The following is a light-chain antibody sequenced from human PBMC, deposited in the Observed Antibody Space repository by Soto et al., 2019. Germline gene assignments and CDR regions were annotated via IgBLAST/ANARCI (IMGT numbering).Light chain of an antibody. Sequence: QSVLTQSPSVSGAPGQRVTISCTGSSSNTGAGYDVHWYQQFPGTAPKLLIYNNRNRPSGVPDRFSGSKSGTSASLAITGLQAEDEADYYCQSYDSSLSAWVFGGGTKLNVL. CDR1: SSNTGAGYD. V-gene: IGLV1-40*01. CDR3: QSYDSSLSAWV. CDR2: NNR. J-gene: IGLJ3*02.